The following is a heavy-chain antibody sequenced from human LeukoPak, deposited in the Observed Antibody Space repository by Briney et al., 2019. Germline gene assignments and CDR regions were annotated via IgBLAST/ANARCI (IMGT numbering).Heavy chain of an antibody. CDR2: IYSSGSI. J-gene: IGHJ4*02. CDR3: ARGGKATVVTV. Sequence: PSETLSLTCTVSGGSINSYYWSWIRQPAGKGLEWIGRIYSSGSINYNPSLKSRVSMSVDTSKNQFSLKLTSVTAADTAVYYCARGGKATVVTVWGQGILVTVSS. V-gene: IGHV4-4*07. CDR1: GGSINSYY. D-gene: IGHD4-23*01.